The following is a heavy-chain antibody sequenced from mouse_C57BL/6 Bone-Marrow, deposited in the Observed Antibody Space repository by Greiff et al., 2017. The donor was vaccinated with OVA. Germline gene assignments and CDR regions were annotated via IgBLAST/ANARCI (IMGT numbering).Heavy chain of an antibody. J-gene: IGHJ1*03. D-gene: IGHD1-1*01. CDR2: IYPRSGNT. Sequence: VQLQQSGAELARPGASVKLSCKASGYTFTSYGISWVKQRTGQGLEWIGEIYPRSGNTYYNEKFKGKATLTADKSSSTAYMELRSLTSEDSAVYFCARSVYYGSSYGRYFDVWGTGTTVTVSS. CDR3: ARSVYYGSSYGRYFDV. CDR1: GYTFTSYG. V-gene: IGHV1-81*01.